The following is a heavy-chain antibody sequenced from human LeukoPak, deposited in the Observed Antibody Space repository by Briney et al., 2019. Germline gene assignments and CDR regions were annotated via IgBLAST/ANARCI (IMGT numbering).Heavy chain of an antibody. CDR1: GGTFSSYA. J-gene: IGHJ4*02. V-gene: IGHV1-69*13. CDR3: ARDVGATLGGFDY. CDR2: IIPIFGTA. D-gene: IGHD1-26*01. Sequence: AASVKVSCKASGGTFSSYAISWVRQAPGQGLEWMGGIIPIFGTANYAQKFQGRVTITADESTSTAYMELSSLRSEDTAVYYCARDVGATLGGFDYWGQGTLVTVSS.